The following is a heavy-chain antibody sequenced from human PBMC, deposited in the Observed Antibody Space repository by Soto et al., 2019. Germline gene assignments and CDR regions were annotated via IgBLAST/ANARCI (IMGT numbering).Heavy chain of an antibody. CDR3: ARARIAAAGTSWFDP. J-gene: IGHJ5*02. CDR1: GGTFSSYA. CDR2: IIPIFGTA. D-gene: IGHD6-13*01. Sequence: ASVKVSCKASGGTFSSYAISWVQQAPGQGLEWMGGIIPIFGTANYAQKFQGRVTITADKSTSTAYMELSSLRSEDTAVYYCARARIAAAGTSWFDPWGQGTLVTVSS. V-gene: IGHV1-69*06.